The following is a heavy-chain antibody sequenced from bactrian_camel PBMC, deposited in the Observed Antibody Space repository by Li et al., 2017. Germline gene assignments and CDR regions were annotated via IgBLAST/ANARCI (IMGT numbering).Heavy chain of an antibody. D-gene: IGHD5*01. CDR3: AAEMQVDVWDCGLMTRFNH. CDR2: IGSDSTT. V-gene: IGHV3S56*01. CDR1: GFTFDDSD. J-gene: IGHJ4*01. Sequence: HVQLVESGEGSVQAGETLTLSCTASGFTFDDSDTGWYRQTPGYECELVATIGSDSTTYYADSVKGRFAISRDNHKSEVYLQMNNLKPEDTAMYFCAAEMQVDVWDCGLMTRFNHWGQGTQVTVS.